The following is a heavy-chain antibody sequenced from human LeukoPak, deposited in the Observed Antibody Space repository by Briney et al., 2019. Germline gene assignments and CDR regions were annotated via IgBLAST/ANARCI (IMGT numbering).Heavy chain of an antibody. CDR1: GGSFSGYY. CDR2: INHSGST. J-gene: IGHJ4*02. V-gene: IGHV4-34*01. D-gene: IGHD5-24*01. Sequence: SETLSLTCAVYGGSFSGYYWSWIRQPPGKGLEWIGEINHSGSTNYNPSLKSRVTISVDTSKNQFSLKLSSVTAADTAVYYCARARVLKRWLQSLTYFDYWGRGTLVTVSS. CDR3: ARARVLKRWLQSLTYFDY.